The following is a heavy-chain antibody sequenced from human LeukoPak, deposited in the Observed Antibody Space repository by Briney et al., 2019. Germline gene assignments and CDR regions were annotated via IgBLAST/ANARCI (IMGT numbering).Heavy chain of an antibody. CDR3: ARDDGTGAPDS. D-gene: IGHD3/OR15-3a*01. V-gene: IGHV3-30*02. Sequence: QPGGSLRLSCAASGFTFSSYGMHWVRQAPGKGLEWVAFIRYDGGNKYYADSVKGRFTISRDNSKNTLYLQMNSLRAEDTAVYYCARDDGTGAPDSWGQGTLVTVSS. CDR1: GFTFSSYG. J-gene: IGHJ4*02. CDR2: IRYDGGNK.